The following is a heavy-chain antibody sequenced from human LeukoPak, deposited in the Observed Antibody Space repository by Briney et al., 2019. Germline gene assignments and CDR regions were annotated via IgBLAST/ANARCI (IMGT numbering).Heavy chain of an antibody. Sequence: SETLSLTCTVSGGSISSYYWSWIRQPPGKGLEWIGYIYYSGSTNYNPSLKSRVTISVDTSKNQFSLKLSSVTAADTAVYYCAREIYGGNSAYFYYGMDVWGQGTTVTVSS. CDR3: AREIYGGNSAYFYYGMDV. J-gene: IGHJ6*02. D-gene: IGHD4-23*01. V-gene: IGHV4-59*01. CDR1: GGSISSYY. CDR2: IYYSGST.